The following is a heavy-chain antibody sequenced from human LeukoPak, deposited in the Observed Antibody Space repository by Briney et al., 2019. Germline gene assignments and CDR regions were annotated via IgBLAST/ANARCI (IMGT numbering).Heavy chain of an antibody. CDR3: ARSMLQPWDWFDP. Sequence: ASETLSLTCTVSGGSISTTSYYWGWIRQPPGKGLEWIGSIYHSGSTYYNSSLKSRATISVDTSKNQFSLKLSSVTAADTAVYYCARSMLQPWDWFDPWGQGTLVTVSS. V-gene: IGHV4-39*01. CDR1: GGSISTTSYY. CDR2: IYHSGST. D-gene: IGHD1-1*01. J-gene: IGHJ5*02.